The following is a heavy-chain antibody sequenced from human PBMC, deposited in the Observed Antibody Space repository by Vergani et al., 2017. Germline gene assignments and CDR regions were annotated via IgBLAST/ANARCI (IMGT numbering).Heavy chain of an antibody. V-gene: IGHV3-30*18. J-gene: IGHJ6*02. CDR3: AKDIGIVATMGGYYYYYGMDV. CDR1: GFTFSSYG. Sequence: QVQLVESGGGVVQPGRSLRLSCAASGFTFSSYGMHWVRQAPGKGLEWVAVISYDGSNKYYADSVKGRFTISRDNSKNTLYLQMNSLRAEDTAVYYCAKDIGIVATMGGYYYYYGMDVWGQGP. D-gene: IGHD5-12*01. CDR2: ISYDGSNK.